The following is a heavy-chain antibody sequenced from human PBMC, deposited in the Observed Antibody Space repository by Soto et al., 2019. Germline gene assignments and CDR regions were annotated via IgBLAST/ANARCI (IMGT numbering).Heavy chain of an antibody. CDR1: GGSISSYY. CDR2: IYYSGST. J-gene: IGHJ4*02. D-gene: IGHD4-17*01. V-gene: IGHV4-59*01. CDR3: AISSPMYGDYFDY. Sequence: SETLSLTCTVSGGSISSYYWSWIRQPPGKGLEWIGYIYYSGSTNYNPSLKSRVTISVDTSKNQFSLKLSSVTAADTAVYYCAISSPMYGDYFDYWGQGTLVTVSS.